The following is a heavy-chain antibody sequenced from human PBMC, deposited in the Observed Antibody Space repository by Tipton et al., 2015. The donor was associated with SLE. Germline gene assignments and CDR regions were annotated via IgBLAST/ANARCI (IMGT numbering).Heavy chain of an antibody. Sequence: QSGAEVKKPGASVKVSCKASGYTFTGYYMHWVRQAPGQGLEWMGRINPNSGGTNYAQKFQGRVTMTRDTSISTAYMELSRLRSDDTAVYYCARLHSGNPWGAFDIWGQGTMVTVSS. D-gene: IGHD1-26*01. CDR3: ARLHSGNPWGAFDI. V-gene: IGHV1-2*06. CDR1: GYTFTGYY. CDR2: INPNSGGT. J-gene: IGHJ3*02.